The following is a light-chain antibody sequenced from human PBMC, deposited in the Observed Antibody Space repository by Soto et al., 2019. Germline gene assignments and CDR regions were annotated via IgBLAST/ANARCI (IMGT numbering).Light chain of an antibody. Sequence: QSVLTQPPSASGTPGQRVTISCSGSNSNIGSNTVNWYQQFPGTAPRFLIYGNDLRPSGVPDRFSASKSGTSASLAISGLQSEDEADYYCAVCDDSLRGRVFGGGTKLTV. V-gene: IGLV1-44*01. CDR2: GND. J-gene: IGLJ2*01. CDR1: NSNIGSNT. CDR3: AVCDDSLRGRV.